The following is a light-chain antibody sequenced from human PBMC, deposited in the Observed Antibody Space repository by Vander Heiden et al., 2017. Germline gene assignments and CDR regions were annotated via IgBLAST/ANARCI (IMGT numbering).Light chain of an antibody. CDR3: QSYDSSLSAVV. V-gene: IGLV1-40*01. J-gene: IGLJ2*01. CDR2: GNS. Sequence: QSVLTPPPSVSGAPRQRVTISCTGSSSNIGAGYDVHWYQQLPGTAPKLLIYGNSNRPSGVPDRFSGSKSGTSASLAITGLQAEDEADYYCQSYDSSLSAVVFGGGTKLTVL. CDR1: SSNIGAGYD.